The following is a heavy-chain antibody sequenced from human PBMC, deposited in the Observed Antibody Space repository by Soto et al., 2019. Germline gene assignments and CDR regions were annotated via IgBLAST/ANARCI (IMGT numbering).Heavy chain of an antibody. CDR1: GYMFSDYA. CDR2: ISASTRNT. V-gene: IGHV1-18*01. J-gene: IGHJ2*01. Sequence: QVQLVQSGGEVKKPGASVKVSCQASGYMFSDYAISWLRQAPGQGLEWMGWISASTRNTDQAQNFQGRVIMTLDTSTNTAYMELRSLRSDDTAVYYCVRCYCSIGNYYACWHFDLWGRGTLVTVSS. CDR3: VRCYCSIGNYYACWHFDL. D-gene: IGHD3-22*01.